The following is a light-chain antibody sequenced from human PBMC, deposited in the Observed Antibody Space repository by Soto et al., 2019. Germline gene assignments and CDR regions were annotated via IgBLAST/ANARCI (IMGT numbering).Light chain of an antibody. Sequence: DIVMTQSPDSLAVSLGERATINCKSSQSVLYSANNKNCLAWYQQKPGQPPKLLLYWASTRESGVPDRFSGSGSGTDFPLTISSLQAEDVAVSYRQKYYRTSRTFGQGTKVEIK. CDR2: WAS. CDR3: QKYYRTSRT. CDR1: QSVLYSANNKNC. V-gene: IGKV4-1*01. J-gene: IGKJ1*01.